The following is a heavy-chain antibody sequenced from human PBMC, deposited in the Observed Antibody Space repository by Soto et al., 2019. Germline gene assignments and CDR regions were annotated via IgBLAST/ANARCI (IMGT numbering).Heavy chain of an antibody. CDR3: AKDRDYGGNSPFAY. V-gene: IGHV3-23*01. Sequence: EVQLLESGGVLVQPGGSLRLSCAASGFTFSSYAMSWVRQAPGKGLEWVSAISGSGGSTYYADSVKGRFTISRDNSKNTLYLQMNSLRAADTAVYYWAKDRDYGGNSPFAYWGQGTLVTVSS. CDR2: ISGSGGST. J-gene: IGHJ4*02. CDR1: GFTFSSYA. D-gene: IGHD4-17*01.